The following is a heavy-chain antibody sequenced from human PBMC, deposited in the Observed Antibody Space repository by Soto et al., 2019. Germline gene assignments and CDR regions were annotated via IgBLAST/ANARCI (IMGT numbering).Heavy chain of an antibody. V-gene: IGHV7-4-1*01. J-gene: IGHJ6*02. D-gene: IGHD3-3*01. CDR3: ARDLFWSGSDMDV. CDR1: GYTFTSYA. CDR2: INTNTGNP. Sequence: ALVKVSCKASGYTFTSYAMNWVRQAPGQGLEWMGWINTNTGNPTYAQGFTGRFVFSLDTSVSTAYLQICSLKAEDTAVYYCARDLFWSGSDMDVWGQGTTVTVSS.